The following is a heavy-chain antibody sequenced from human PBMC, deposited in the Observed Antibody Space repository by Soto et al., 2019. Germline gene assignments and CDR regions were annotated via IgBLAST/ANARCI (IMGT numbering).Heavy chain of an antibody. Sequence: SQTLSLTCTVSGGNGGNGGYYRSWIRQHPGKGLEWIGYIYYSGSTNYNPSLKSRVTISVDTSKNQFSLKLSSVTAADTAVYYCARSDLYDFWSGYYLDYWGQGTLVTVSS. CDR2: IYYSGST. J-gene: IGHJ4*02. D-gene: IGHD3-3*01. CDR3: ARSDLYDFWSGYYLDY. V-gene: IGHV4-61*08. CDR1: GGNGGNGGYY.